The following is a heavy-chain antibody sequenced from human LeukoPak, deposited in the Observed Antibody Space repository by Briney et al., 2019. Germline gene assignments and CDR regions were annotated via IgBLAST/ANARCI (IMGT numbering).Heavy chain of an antibody. Sequence: ASVKVSCKTSRYTFTGYYMHWVRQAPGQGLEWMGRINPNSGGTNYAQKFQGRVTMTRDTSISTAYMELSRLRSDDTAVYYCARDLERLYPGGAFDIWGQGTMVTVSS. CDR3: ARDLERLYPGGAFDI. D-gene: IGHD3-16*02. CDR2: INPNSGGT. V-gene: IGHV1-2*02. J-gene: IGHJ3*02. CDR1: RYTFTGYY.